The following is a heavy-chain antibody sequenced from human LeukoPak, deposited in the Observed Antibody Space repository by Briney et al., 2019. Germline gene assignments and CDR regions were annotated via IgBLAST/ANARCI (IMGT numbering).Heavy chain of an antibody. Sequence: ASVKVSCKASGYTFTSYDFNWVRQATGQGLEWMGWMNPNSGNTGYAQKFQGRVTITRNTSISTAYMELSRLRSDDTAVYYCARDKGKGSIAARYYYYYMDVWGKGTTVTVSS. CDR1: GYTFTSYD. CDR3: ARDKGKGSIAARYYYYYMDV. D-gene: IGHD6-6*01. V-gene: IGHV1-8*03. CDR2: MNPNSGNT. J-gene: IGHJ6*03.